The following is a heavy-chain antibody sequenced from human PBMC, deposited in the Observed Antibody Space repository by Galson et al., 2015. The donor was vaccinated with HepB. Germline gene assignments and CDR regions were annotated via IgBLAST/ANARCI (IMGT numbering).Heavy chain of an antibody. J-gene: IGHJ5*02. Sequence: SLRLSCAASGFTFSSYAMRWVRQAPGKGLEWVAAISGSGGNTYYADSVKGRFTISRDNSKNTLYLQMNRLRAEDTAVYSCAKDRDGDYVSWFDPWGQGTLVTVSS. V-gene: IGHV3-23*01. CDR2: ISGSGGNT. CDR1: GFTFSSYA. CDR3: AKDRDGDYVSWFDP. D-gene: IGHD4-17*01.